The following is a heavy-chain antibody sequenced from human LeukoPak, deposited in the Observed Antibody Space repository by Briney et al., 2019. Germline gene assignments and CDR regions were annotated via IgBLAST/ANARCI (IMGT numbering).Heavy chain of an antibody. Sequence: GGSLRLSCAASGFTFSSYSMNWVRQAPGKGLEWVSSISSSSSYIYYADSVKGRFTISRDNAKNSLYLQMNSLRAEDTAVYYCARDGDPGYSSGWYDYWGQGTLVTVSS. J-gene: IGHJ4*02. D-gene: IGHD6-19*01. CDR2: ISSSSSYI. CDR3: ARDGDPGYSSGWYDY. CDR1: GFTFSSYS. V-gene: IGHV3-21*01.